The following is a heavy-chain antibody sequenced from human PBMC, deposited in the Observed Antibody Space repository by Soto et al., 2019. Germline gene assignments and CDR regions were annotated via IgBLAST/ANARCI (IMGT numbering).Heavy chain of an antibody. J-gene: IGHJ6*02. V-gene: IGHV1-18*01. CDR2: ISDYNGNT. CDR3: AREGYYSGSGSYSPPRYYGMDV. Sequence: QVQLVQSGAEVKKPGASVKVSCKASGYSFTTYGISWVRQAPGQGLEWMGWISDYNGNTNYEKKFQGRVTMTTDTSTRTAYMELKSLRSDDTAVYYCAREGYYSGSGSYSPPRYYGMDVWGQGTKVTVS. D-gene: IGHD3-10*01. CDR1: GYSFTTYG.